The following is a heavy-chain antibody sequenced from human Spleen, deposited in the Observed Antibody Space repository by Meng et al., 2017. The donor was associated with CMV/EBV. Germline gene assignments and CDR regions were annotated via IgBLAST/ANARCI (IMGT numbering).Heavy chain of an antibody. CDR1: GFTFSSFW. CDR2: IKQDESEI. J-gene: IGHJ4*02. V-gene: IGHV3-7*03. Sequence: GESLKISCAASGFTFSSFWMAWVRQAPGKGLEWVSNIKQDESEIQYVGSVKGRFTITRDNAKNSLFLQMNSLRAEDTAVYYCAREAAAFYYFDYWGQGTLVTVSS. CDR3: AREAAAFYYFDY. D-gene: IGHD6-13*01.